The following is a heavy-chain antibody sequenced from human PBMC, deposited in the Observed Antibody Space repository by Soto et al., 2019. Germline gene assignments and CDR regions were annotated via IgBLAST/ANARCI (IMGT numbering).Heavy chain of an antibody. CDR1: GGSISSSNW. Sequence: SETLSLTCAVSGGSISSSNWCSWVRQPPGKGLEWIGEIYHSGSTNYNPSLKSRVTMSVDKSKNQFSLKLSSVTAADTAVYFCARDQIWFGDFHYYGMDVWGQGTTVTVSS. V-gene: IGHV4-4*02. D-gene: IGHD3-10*01. J-gene: IGHJ6*02. CDR2: IYHSGST. CDR3: ARDQIWFGDFHYYGMDV.